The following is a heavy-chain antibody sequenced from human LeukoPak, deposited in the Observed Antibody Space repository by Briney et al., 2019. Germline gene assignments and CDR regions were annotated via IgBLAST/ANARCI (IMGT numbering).Heavy chain of an antibody. J-gene: IGHJ4*02. D-gene: IGHD3-3*02. CDR1: GYSISSGYY. Sequence: SETLSLTCTVSGYSISSGYYWGWIRQPPGKGLEWIGSIYHSGSTSYNPSLKRRVTISVDASKNQFSLMLSSVTAADTAVYYCARGKTNSILNDYWGQGTLVTVSS. V-gene: IGHV4-38-2*02. CDR3: ARGKTNSILNDY. CDR2: IYHSGST.